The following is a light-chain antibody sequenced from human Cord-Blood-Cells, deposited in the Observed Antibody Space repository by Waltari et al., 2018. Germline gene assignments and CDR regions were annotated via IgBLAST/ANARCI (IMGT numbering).Light chain of an antibody. CDR2: WAS. CDR3: QQYYSTPYT. J-gene: IGKJ2*01. Sequence: DIVMTQSPDSLAVSLGERATINCKSSQSVLYSSNNKNYLAWYHQKPGQPPKLLIYWASTRKSGVPDRFSGSGSGTDFTLTISSLQAEDVAVYYCQQYYSTPYTFGQGTKLEIK. V-gene: IGKV4-1*01. CDR1: QSVLYSSNNKNY.